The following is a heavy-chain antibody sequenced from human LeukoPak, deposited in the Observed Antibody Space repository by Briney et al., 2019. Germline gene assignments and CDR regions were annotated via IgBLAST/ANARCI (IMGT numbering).Heavy chain of an antibody. V-gene: IGHV4-59*01. CDR3: ARGRSSSWYFDYYYMDV. J-gene: IGHJ6*03. D-gene: IGHD6-13*01. CDR2: IYYSGST. CDR1: GGSISSYY. Sequence: SETLSLTCTVSGGSISSYYWSWIRQPPGKGLEWIGYIYYSGSTNYNPSLKSRVTISVDTSKNQFSLKLSSVTAADTAVYYCARGRSSSWYFDYYYMDVWGKGTTVTASS.